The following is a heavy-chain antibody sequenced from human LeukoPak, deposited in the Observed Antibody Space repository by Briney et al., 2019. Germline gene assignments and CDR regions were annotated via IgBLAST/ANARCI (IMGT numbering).Heavy chain of an antibody. CDR3: AKDRMGCSGGSCFLFFDY. D-gene: IGHD2-15*01. CDR1: GFTFSSYA. CDR2: ISGSSGST. J-gene: IGHJ4*02. V-gene: IGHV3-23*01. Sequence: GGSLRLSCAASGFTFSSYAMSWVRQAPGKGLEWVSAISGSSGSTYYADSVKGRFTISRDNSKNTLYLQMNSLRAEDTAVYYCAKDRMGCSGGSCFLFFDYWGQGTLVTVSS.